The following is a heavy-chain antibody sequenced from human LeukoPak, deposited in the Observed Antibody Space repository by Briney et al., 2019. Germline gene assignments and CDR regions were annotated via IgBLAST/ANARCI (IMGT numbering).Heavy chain of an antibody. Sequence: PGASLRLSCAASGFTLSSYAMSWVRQAPGKGLEWVSAISGSGGSTYYADSVKGRFTISRDNSKNTLYLQMNSLRAEDTAVYYCAKDNYYDSSGYYTSWYYFDYWGQGTLVTVS. D-gene: IGHD3-22*01. CDR3: AKDNYYDSSGYYTSWYYFDY. CDR1: GFTLSSYA. J-gene: IGHJ4*02. CDR2: ISGSGGST. V-gene: IGHV3-23*01.